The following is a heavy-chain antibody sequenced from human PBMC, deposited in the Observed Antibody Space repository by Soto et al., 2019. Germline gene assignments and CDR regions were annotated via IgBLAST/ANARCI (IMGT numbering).Heavy chain of an antibody. J-gene: IGHJ6*02. CDR3: VRENYYYGMDV. CDR1: GFTFTDYG. V-gene: IGHV3-30*03. CDR2: ISYDGSNK. Sequence: PGGSLRLSCADSGFTFTDYGMHWVRQAPGKGLEWVAVISYDGSNKNYADTVKGRFTISRDNSKNTLYLQMNSLRVEDTAMYYCVRENYYYGMDVWGQGTAVTVSS.